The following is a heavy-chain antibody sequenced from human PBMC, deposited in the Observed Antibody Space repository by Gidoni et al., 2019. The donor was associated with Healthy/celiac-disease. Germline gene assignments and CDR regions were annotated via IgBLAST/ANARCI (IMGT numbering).Heavy chain of an antibody. V-gene: IGHV1-8*01. J-gene: IGHJ4*02. D-gene: IGHD3-22*01. Sequence: INWVRQATGQGLEWMGWMNPNSGNTGYAQKFQGRVTMTRNTSISTAYMELSSLRSEDTAVYYCARLTYYYDSSGIPLDYWGQGTLVTVSS. CDR3: ARLTYYYDSSGIPLDY. CDR2: MNPNSGNT.